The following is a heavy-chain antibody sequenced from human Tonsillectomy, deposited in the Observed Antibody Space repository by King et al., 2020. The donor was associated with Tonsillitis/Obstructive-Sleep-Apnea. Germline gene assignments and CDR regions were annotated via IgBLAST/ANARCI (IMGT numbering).Heavy chain of an antibody. J-gene: IGHJ3*02. Sequence: QLVQSGAEVKKPGASVKVSCKASRYTFTTYYMNWVRQAPGQGLEWMGIFNPRGDSTSYAQKFQGRVTMTRDTSTSTLYMELSSLRSEDTAVYYWARESSGYGNDAFDIWGQGTMVTVSS. V-gene: IGHV1-46*01. D-gene: IGHD3-22*01. CDR2: FNPRGDST. CDR3: ARESSGYGNDAFDI. CDR1: RYTFTTYY.